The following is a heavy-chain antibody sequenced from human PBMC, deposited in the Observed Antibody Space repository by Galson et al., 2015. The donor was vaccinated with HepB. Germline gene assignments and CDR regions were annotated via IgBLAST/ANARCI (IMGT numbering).Heavy chain of an antibody. D-gene: IGHD3-22*01. CDR3: ARDDVGGYFYS. Sequence: SLRLSCAASGFDFSRYWMLWVRQAPGKGLVWVSVINSDGSSTSYADSVKGRFTISRDNAKNTLYLEMNSLRAEDTAVYYCARDDVGGYFYSWGQGTLVTVSS. V-gene: IGHV3-74*01. J-gene: IGHJ5*01. CDR1: GFDFSRYW. CDR2: INSDGSST.